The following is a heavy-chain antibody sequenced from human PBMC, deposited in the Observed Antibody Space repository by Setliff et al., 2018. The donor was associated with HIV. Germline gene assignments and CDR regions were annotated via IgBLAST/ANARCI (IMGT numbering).Heavy chain of an antibody. CDR3: ARVDGYDFWSGYYTPHAFDI. V-gene: IGHV4-34*01. D-gene: IGHD3-3*01. Sequence: SETLSLTCAVYGGSFSGYYWSWIRQPPGKGLEWIGEINHSGSTNYNPSLKSRVTISVDTSKNQFSLKLSSVTAADTAVYYCARVDGYDFWSGYYTPHAFDIWGQGTMVAVSS. J-gene: IGHJ3*02. CDR2: INHSGST. CDR1: GGSFSGYY.